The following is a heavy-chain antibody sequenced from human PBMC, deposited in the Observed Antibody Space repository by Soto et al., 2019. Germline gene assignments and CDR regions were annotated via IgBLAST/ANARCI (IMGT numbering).Heavy chain of an antibody. Sequence: ASVKVSCKASGYTFTGYVMLWVRQSPGQRLEWMGWINAGNGNTKYSQKFQGRVTITRDTSASTAYMELSSLRSEDTAVYYCARAVAVPADFDYWGQGTLVTVSS. CDR1: GYTFTGYV. J-gene: IGHJ4*02. D-gene: IGHD6-19*01. V-gene: IGHV1-3*01. CDR3: ARAVAVPADFDY. CDR2: INAGNGNT.